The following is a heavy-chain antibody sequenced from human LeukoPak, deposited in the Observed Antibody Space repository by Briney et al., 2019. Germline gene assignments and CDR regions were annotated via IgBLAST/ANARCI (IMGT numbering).Heavy chain of an antibody. Sequence: PGRSLRLSCAASGFTFSSYGMHWVRLAPGKGLEWVAVIWYDGSNKYYADSVKGRFTISRDNSKNTLYLQMNSLRAEDTAVYYCARDHRGIAAAGTATDYWGQGTLVTVSS. J-gene: IGHJ4*02. D-gene: IGHD6-13*01. CDR2: IWYDGSNK. CDR1: GFTFSSYG. CDR3: ARDHRGIAAAGTATDY. V-gene: IGHV3-33*01.